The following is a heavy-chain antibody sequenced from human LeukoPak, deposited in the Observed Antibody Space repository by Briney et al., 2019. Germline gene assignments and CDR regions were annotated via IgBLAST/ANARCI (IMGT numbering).Heavy chain of an antibody. CDR1: GFTFSSYA. D-gene: IGHD4-17*01. V-gene: IGHV3-23*01. CDR2: ISGSGGST. CDR3: AKDALTTVNFARDDAFDI. Sequence: GGSLRLSCAASGFTFSSYAMSWVRQAPGKGLEWVSAISGSGGSTYYADSVKGRFTISRDNSKNTLYLQMNSLRAEDTAVYYCAKDALTTVNFARDDAFDIWGQGTMVTVSS. J-gene: IGHJ3*02.